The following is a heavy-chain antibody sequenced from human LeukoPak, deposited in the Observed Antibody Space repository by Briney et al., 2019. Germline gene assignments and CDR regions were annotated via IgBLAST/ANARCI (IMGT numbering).Heavy chain of an antibody. CDR2: IAGSSVTAGRSST. Sequence: PGGSLRPSCATSGFSFSSYAMSWVRQAPGKGLEWVSAIAGSSVTAGRSSTYYADSVTGRFTISRDNSKNTLYLQMNSLRAEDTAVYYCAGNYGPYYFDYWGQGTLVTVSS. CDR3: AGNYGPYYFDY. J-gene: IGHJ4*02. V-gene: IGHV3-23*01. CDR1: GFSFSSYA. D-gene: IGHD3-10*01.